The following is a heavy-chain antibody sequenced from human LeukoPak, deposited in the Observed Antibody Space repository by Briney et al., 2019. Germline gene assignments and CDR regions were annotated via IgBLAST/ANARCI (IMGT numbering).Heavy chain of an antibody. CDR2: INSYGSGT. V-gene: IGHV3-74*01. CDR1: GFTLSSYW. D-gene: IGHD6-13*01. J-gene: IGHJ4*02. CDR3: ARDYSSSWYPYYFDY. Sequence: PGGSLRLSCAASGFTLSSYWMHWVRQAPGKGLVGVSRINSYGSGTSYADAVKGRFTISRDNATNPLYLQMNSLRAEDTAVYYCARDYSSSWYPYYFDYWGQGTLVTVSS.